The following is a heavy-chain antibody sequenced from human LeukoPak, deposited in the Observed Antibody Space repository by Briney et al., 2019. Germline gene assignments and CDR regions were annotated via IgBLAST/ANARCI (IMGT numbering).Heavy chain of an antibody. J-gene: IGHJ4*02. Sequence: GGSLRLSCAASGFTFNNFAMSWVRQAPGKGLEWVSTISGSGGSTFYADSVKGRLPISRDNSKNMLFLQMNSLRVEDTAIYYCAKAGSSGWSSSGGDYWGQGSLVTVSS. V-gene: IGHV3-23*01. CDR3: AKAGSSGWSSSGGDY. CDR1: GFTFNNFA. D-gene: IGHD6-19*01. CDR2: ISGSGGST.